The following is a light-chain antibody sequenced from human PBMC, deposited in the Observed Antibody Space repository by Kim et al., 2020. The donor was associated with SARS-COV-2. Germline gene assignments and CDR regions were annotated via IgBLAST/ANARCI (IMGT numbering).Light chain of an antibody. CDR1: SNDVGGYNY. CDR2: DVS. Sequence: QSALTQPASVSGSPGQSITVSCTGTSNDVGGYNYVSWYQQHPGKAPKLMIYDVSERPSGVSNRFSGSKSGNTASLTISGLQAEDEADYYCSSYTSSTTFVFGTGTQLTVL. CDR3: SSYTSSTTFV. J-gene: IGLJ1*01. V-gene: IGLV2-14*01.